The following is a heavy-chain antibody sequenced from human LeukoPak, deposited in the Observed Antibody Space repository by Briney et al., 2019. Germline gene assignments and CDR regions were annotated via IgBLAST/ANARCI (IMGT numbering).Heavy chain of an antibody. CDR3: TTQNYGSGNNTY. D-gene: IGHD3-10*01. CDR2: IKSKTDGGTT. CDR1: GFTFSNAW. V-gene: IGHV3-15*01. J-gene: IGHJ4*02. Sequence: GGSLRLSCAASGFTFSNAWMSSVRQAPGKGPEWGGRIKSKTDGGTTDYAAPVKDRFTISREDSKKPLDRQMNTLTTHVTPPSLCTTQNYGSGNNTYGGRGTLVTVAS.